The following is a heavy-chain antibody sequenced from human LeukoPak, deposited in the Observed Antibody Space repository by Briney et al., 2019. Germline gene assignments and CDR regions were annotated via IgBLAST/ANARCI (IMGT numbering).Heavy chain of an antibody. Sequence: GASVKVSCKVSGYTLTELSMHWVRQAPGKGLEWMGGFDPEDGETIYAQKFQGRVTMTEDTSTDTAYMELSSLRSEDTAVYYCASTMNHKYGYYFDYWGQGTLVTVSS. CDR1: GYTLTELS. CDR3: ASTMNHKYGYYFDY. D-gene: IGHD1-14*01. CDR2: FDPEDGET. V-gene: IGHV1-24*01. J-gene: IGHJ4*02.